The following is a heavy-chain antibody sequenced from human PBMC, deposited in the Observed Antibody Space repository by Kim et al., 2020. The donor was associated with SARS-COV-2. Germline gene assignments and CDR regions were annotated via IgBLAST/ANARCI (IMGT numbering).Heavy chain of an antibody. CDR1: GFTFSSST. V-gene: IGHV1-58*02. CDR2: IVAGSGNT. CDR3: AAVRGRTTGTTYYYYGMDV. D-gene: IGHD1-1*01. J-gene: IGHJ6*02. Sequence: SVKVSCKASGFTFSSSTMQWVRQARGQRLEWVEWIVAGSGNTNYAQKFQERVTITRDMSTSTAYMEVSSLGSEDTAVYYCAAVRGRTTGTTYYYYGMDVWGQGTTVTVSS.